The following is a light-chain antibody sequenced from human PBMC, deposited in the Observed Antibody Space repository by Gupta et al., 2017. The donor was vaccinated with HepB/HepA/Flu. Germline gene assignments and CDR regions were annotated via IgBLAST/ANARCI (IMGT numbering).Light chain of an antibody. CDR2: GIS. J-gene: IGKJ2*01. V-gene: IGKV3-15*01. CDR3: QQYNNWPPDT. Sequence: EIVMIQSPPTLSVSPAETATLSCRSSQSVSINLAWYQKKPGQAPRLLIYGISTRATGIPARFSGSGSGTDFSLTISSLQHEDSAVYYCQQYNNWPPDTFGQGTKVEIK. CDR1: QSVSIN.